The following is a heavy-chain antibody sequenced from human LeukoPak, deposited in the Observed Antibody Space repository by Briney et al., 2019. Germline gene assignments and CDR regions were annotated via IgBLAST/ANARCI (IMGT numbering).Heavy chain of an antibody. CDR1: GFSFSNYG. CDR2: IWFDGTNE. J-gene: IGHJ4*02. CDR3: AKETRVWSGIWNFDC. V-gene: IGHV3-33*06. Sequence: GGSLRLSCLASGFSFSNYGMHWVRQAPGKGLEWVAVIWFDGTNEDYADSVKGRFTISRDNSKNTLYLQMNSLRAEDTAVYYCAKETRVWSGIWNFDCWGQGTLVTISS. D-gene: IGHD3-3*01.